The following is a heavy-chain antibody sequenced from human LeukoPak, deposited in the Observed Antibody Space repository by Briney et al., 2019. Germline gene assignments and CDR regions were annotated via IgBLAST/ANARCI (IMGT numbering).Heavy chain of an antibody. CDR2: ISSSGSTI. Sequence: GGSLRLSCAASGFTLSSSWMTWVRQAPGEGLGWVSYISSSGSTIYYADSVKGRFTISRDNAKNSLYLQMNSLRAEDTAVYYCAGRYSYGSHGFDIWGQGTMVTVSS. V-gene: IGHV3-48*04. CDR3: AGRYSYGSHGFDI. J-gene: IGHJ3*02. CDR1: GFTLSSSW. D-gene: IGHD5-18*01.